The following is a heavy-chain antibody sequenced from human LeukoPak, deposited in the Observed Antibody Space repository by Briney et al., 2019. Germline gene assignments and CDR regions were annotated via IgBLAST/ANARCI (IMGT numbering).Heavy chain of an antibody. J-gene: IGHJ4*02. CDR2: ISSSSNTL. D-gene: IGHD3-3*01. V-gene: IGHV3-48*01. Sequence: GGSLRLSCAASGFTFSSYSMNWVRQAPGKGLEWVSYISSSSNTLYYADSVKGRFTISRDNAKNSLYLQMNSLRAEDTAVYYCARGDFWSGFYTVDWGQGTLVTVSS. CDR1: GFTFSSYS. CDR3: ARGDFWSGFYTVD.